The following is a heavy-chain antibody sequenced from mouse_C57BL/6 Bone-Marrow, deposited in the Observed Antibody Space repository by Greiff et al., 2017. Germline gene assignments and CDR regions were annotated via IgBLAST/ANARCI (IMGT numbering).Heavy chain of an antibody. D-gene: IGHD2-2*01. V-gene: IGHV1-80*01. CDR2: IYPGDGAT. CDR3: TTWGYDDGAWFAY. J-gene: IGHJ3*01. CDR1: GYAFSTYW. Sequence: VQLQQSGAELVKPGDSVKISCKVSGYAFSTYWMNWVKQRPGKGLEWIGQIYPGDGATNYNGKFKGKATLTADKSSSAAYMQLSSLSSEDSAVYYCTTWGYDDGAWFAYWGQGTLVTVAA.